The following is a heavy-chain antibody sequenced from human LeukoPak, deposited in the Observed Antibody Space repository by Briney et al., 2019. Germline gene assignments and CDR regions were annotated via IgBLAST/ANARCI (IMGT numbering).Heavy chain of an antibody. J-gene: IGHJ4*02. V-gene: IGHV1-69*06. CDR3: ARGSRAGGYRYYFDY. CDR2: IIPIFGTA. CDR1: GGTFSSYA. D-gene: IGHD3-16*01. Sequence: SVKVSCKASGGTFSSYAISWVRQAPGQGLEWMGGIIPIFGTANYAQKFQGRVTITADKSTSTAYMELSSLRSEDTAVYYCARGSRAGGYRYYFDYWGQGTLVTVSS.